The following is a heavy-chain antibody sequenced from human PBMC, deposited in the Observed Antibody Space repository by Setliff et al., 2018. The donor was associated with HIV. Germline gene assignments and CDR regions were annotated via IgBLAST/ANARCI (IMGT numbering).Heavy chain of an antibody. CDR2: ISPYNGNT. CDR3: ARDAARRAAADTPVWFDP. Sequence: GASVKVSCKASGYTFISYGISWVRQAPGQGLEWMGWISPYNGNTNYAQKFQGRVTMTRDTSTSTAYMEVRSLRSDDTAVYYCARDAARRAAADTPVWFDPWGQGTLVTVSS. D-gene: IGHD6-13*01. V-gene: IGHV1-18*01. CDR1: GYTFISYG. J-gene: IGHJ5*02.